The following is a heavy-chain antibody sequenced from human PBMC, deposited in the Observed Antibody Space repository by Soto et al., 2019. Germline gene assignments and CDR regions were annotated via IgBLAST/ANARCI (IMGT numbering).Heavy chain of an antibody. CDR2: IYYSGST. D-gene: IGHD4-17*01. Sequence: PSETLSLTCTVSGGSISDDTYYWGWIRQPPGKGLEWIGSIYYSGSTYYNPSLKSRVTISVDTSKNQFSLKLRSVTAADTAVYYCARHDYGGFGLWGQGTLVTVSS. V-gene: IGHV4-39*01. J-gene: IGHJ4*02. CDR3: ARHDYGGFGL. CDR1: GGSISDDTYY.